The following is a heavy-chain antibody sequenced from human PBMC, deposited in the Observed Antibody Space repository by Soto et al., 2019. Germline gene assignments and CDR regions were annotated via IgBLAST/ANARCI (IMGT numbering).Heavy chain of an antibody. J-gene: IGHJ4*02. V-gene: IGHV4-30-2*01. CDR1: GGSISSGGYS. D-gene: IGHD2-15*01. Sequence: PSETLSLTCAVSGGSISSGGYSWTWIRQPPGKGLEWIGYIYHSGTTAYNPSLGSRVTISADRSKNQFSLNLRSVTAADTAVYYCVREGCSDGSCLFDYWGQGTLVTVSS. CDR3: VREGCSDGSCLFDY. CDR2: IYHSGTT.